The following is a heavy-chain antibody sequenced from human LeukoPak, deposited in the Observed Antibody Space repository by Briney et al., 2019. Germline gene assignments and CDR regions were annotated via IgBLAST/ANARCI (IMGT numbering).Heavy chain of an antibody. Sequence: GGSLRLSCAASGFTFSSYSMNWVRQAPGKGLEWVSSISSSSSYIYYADSVKGRFTISRDNAKNSLYLQMNSLRAEDTAVYYCARVSGYYYALDIWGQGTMVTVSS. CDR3: ARVSGYYYALDI. CDR2: ISSSSSYI. D-gene: IGHD3-22*01. J-gene: IGHJ3*02. CDR1: GFTFSSYS. V-gene: IGHV3-21*01.